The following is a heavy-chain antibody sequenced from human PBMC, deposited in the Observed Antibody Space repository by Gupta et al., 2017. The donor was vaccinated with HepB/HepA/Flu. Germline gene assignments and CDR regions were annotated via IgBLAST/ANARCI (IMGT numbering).Heavy chain of an antibody. J-gene: IGHJ5*02. CDR1: GGSISSSSYY. V-gene: IGHV4-39*01. D-gene: IGHD5-24*01. CDR2: IYYSGST. Sequence: QLQLQESGPGLVKPSETLSLTCTVSGGSISSSSYYWGWIRQPPGKGLEWIGSIYYSGSTYYNPSLKSRVTISVDTSKNQFSLKLSSVTAADTAVYYCAKVEATRLGYNWFDPWGQGTLVTVSS. CDR3: AKVEATRLGYNWFDP.